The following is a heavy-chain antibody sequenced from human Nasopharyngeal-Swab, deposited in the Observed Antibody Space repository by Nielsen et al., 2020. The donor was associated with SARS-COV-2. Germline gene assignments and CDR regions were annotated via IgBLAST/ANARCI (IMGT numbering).Heavy chain of an antibody. CDR3: TKDPGHGLGVSVEDY. CDR1: GLTGSSND. V-gene: IGHV3-66*01. J-gene: IGHJ4*02. D-gene: IGHD3-10*01. Sequence: GESLNISCAASGLTGSSNDMSGVRQAPGKGLEWVSGIHAGGDTYYADSVKGRFTISRDISKNTVYLQMNSLRVEDTAVYHWTKDPGHGLGVSVEDYWGQGTLVSASS. CDR2: IHAGGDT.